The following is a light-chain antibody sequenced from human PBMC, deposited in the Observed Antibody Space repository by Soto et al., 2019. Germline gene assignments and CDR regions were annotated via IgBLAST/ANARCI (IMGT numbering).Light chain of an antibody. CDR1: NSDVGGYNY. V-gene: IGLV2-14*01. CDR3: SSYTSISTLYV. Sequence: QSVLTQPASVSGSPGQSITISCTGTNSDVGGYNYVSWYQQHPGKAPELMIYEVSHRPSGVSNRFSGSKSDNTASLTISGLQAEDEADYYCSSYTSISTLYVFGTGTKVTL. J-gene: IGLJ1*01. CDR2: EVS.